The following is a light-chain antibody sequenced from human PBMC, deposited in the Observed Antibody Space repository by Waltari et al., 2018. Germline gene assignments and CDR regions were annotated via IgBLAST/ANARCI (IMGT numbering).Light chain of an antibody. J-gene: IGLJ2*01. V-gene: IGLV2-14*01. CDR2: EVS. CDR3: SSYTSSSTVV. CDR1: SSDVGGYNY. Sequence: QSALTQPASVSGSPGQSITISCTGTSSDVGGYNYVSWYQQHPGKATKLMIYEVSNRPSGVSNRFSGSKSGNTASLTISGLQAEDEADYYCSSYTSSSTVVFGGGTKL.